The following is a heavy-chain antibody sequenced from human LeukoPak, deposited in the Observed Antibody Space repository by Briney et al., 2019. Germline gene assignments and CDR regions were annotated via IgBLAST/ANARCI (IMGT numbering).Heavy chain of an antibody. D-gene: IGHD3-16*01. CDR1: GYTFTSYD. Sequence: ASVKVSCKASGYTFTSYDINWVRQASGQGLEWMGWMSPKSANTGYAQQFQGRVTITRDTSISTAYMELSSLTSEDTAVYYCARTPPRGLINYWGQGTLVTVSS. CDR3: ARTPPRGLINY. CDR2: MSPKSANT. V-gene: IGHV1-8*03. J-gene: IGHJ4*02.